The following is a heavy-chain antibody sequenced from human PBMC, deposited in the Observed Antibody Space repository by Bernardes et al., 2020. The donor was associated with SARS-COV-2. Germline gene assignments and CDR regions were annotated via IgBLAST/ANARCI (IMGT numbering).Heavy chain of an antibody. V-gene: IGHV3-23*01. CDR1: GFIFSNYG. CDR2: ISGSGVNK. CDR3: ATTQLLWFGDTPDQH. J-gene: IGHJ1*01. D-gene: IGHD3-10*01. Sequence: GGSLRLSCAASGFIFSNYGMSWVSQTPGKGLVWVSAISGSGVNKYYADSVKGRFTISRDDSKNTLYLQMNSLRVEDTAIYYCATTQLLWFGDTPDQHWGQGTLVTVSS.